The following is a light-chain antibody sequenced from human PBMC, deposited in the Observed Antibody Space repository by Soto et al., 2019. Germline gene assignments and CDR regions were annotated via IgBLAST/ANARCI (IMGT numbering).Light chain of an antibody. J-gene: IGKJ1*01. CDR1: QSISSGY. CDR3: QHYGTSTRT. V-gene: IGKV3-20*01. Sequence: EVVLTQSPGTLSLSPGDTATLSCRATQSISSGYLAWYQQKPGQAPRLLIYGASSRATGIPDRFSAIGSGADFTLTITGLEPEDFAVYYWQHYGTSTRTFGQGTKVEFK. CDR2: GAS.